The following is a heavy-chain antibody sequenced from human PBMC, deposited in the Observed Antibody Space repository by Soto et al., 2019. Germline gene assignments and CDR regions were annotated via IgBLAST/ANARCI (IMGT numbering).Heavy chain of an antibody. CDR1: GYTFTSYG. D-gene: IGHD3-10*01. Sequence: AASVKVSCKASGYTFTSYGISWVRQAPGQGLEWMGWISAYNGYTNYAQKLQGRVTMTTDTSTSTAYMELRSLRSDDTAVYYCARDGAGYYGSGSYSQKYFDYWGQGTLVTVSS. V-gene: IGHV1-18*01. CDR3: ARDGAGYYGSGSYSQKYFDY. CDR2: ISAYNGYT. J-gene: IGHJ4*02.